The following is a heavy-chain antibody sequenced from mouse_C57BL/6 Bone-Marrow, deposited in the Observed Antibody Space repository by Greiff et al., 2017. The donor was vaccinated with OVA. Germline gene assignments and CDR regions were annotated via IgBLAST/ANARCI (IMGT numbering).Heavy chain of an antibody. D-gene: IGHD2-1*01. CDR1: GYTFTSYW. CDR2: IDPSDSYT. Sequence: QVQLQQPGAELVKPGASVKLSCKASGYTFTSYWMQWVKQRPGQGLEWIGEIDPSDSYTNYNQKFKGKATLTVDTSSSTAYMQLSSLTSEDSAVYYCARSVRDGNRAYWGQGTLVTVSA. J-gene: IGHJ3*01. V-gene: IGHV1-50*01. CDR3: ARSVRDGNRAY.